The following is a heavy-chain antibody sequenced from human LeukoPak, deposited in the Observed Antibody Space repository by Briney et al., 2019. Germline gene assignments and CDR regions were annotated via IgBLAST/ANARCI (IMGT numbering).Heavy chain of an antibody. CDR3: ARDYYDSSGYYLDY. CDR2: INHSGST. J-gene: IGHJ4*02. CDR1: GGSFSGYY. Sequence: TPSETLSLTCAVYGGSFSGYYWSWIRQPPGKGLEWIGEINHSGSTNYNPSLKSRVTISVDTSKNQFSLKLSSVTAADTAVYYCARDYYDSSGYYLDYWGQGTLVTVSS. V-gene: IGHV4-34*01. D-gene: IGHD3-22*01.